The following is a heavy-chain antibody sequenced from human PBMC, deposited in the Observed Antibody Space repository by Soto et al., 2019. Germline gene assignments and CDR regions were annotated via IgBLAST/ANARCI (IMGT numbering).Heavy chain of an antibody. CDR3: AARPDVYTAMVTAYYFDY. D-gene: IGHD5-18*01. CDR2: IIPIFGTA. V-gene: IGHV1-69*01. Sequence: QVQLVQSGAEVKKPGSSVKVSCKASGGTFSSYAISWVRQAPGQGLEWMGGIIPIFGTANYAQKFQGRVTITADESTSTAYMELSSLRSEDTAVYYCAARPDVYTAMVTAYYFDYWGQGTLVTVSS. J-gene: IGHJ4*02. CDR1: GGTFSSYA.